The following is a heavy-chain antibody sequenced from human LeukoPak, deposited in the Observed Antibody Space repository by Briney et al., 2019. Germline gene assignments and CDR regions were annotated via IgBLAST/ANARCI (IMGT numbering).Heavy chain of an antibody. CDR1: GFTFSNAW. Sequence: GGSLRLSCAASGFTFSNAWMSWVRQAPGKGLEWVGRIKSKTYGGTTEYAAPVKGRFTISRDDSKNTLYLQMNSLKTEDTAVYYCTTDRYSLYYFDYWGQGTLVTVSS. D-gene: IGHD2-21*01. CDR2: IKSKTYGGTT. J-gene: IGHJ4*02. V-gene: IGHV3-15*01. CDR3: TTDRYSLYYFDY.